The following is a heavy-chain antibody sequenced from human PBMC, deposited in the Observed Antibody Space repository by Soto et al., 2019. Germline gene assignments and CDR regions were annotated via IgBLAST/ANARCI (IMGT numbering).Heavy chain of an antibody. CDR3: ARDRGDIVATIPYYYMDV. Sequence: ASVKVSCKASGYTFTGYYMHWVRQAPGQGLEWMGWINPNSGGTNYAQKFQGWVTMTRDTSISTAYMELSRLRSDDTAVYYCARDRGDIVATIPYYYMDVWGKGTTVTVSS. D-gene: IGHD5-12*01. J-gene: IGHJ6*03. V-gene: IGHV1-2*04. CDR1: GYTFTGYY. CDR2: INPNSGGT.